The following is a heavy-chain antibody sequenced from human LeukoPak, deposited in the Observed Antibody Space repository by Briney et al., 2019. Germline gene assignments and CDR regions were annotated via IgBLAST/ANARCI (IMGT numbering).Heavy chain of an antibody. J-gene: IGHJ4*02. CDR3: ARDAPSNTALDY. CDR2: INGYGSST. CDR1: GFTFISYW. V-gene: IGHV3-74*01. D-gene: IGHD5-18*01. Sequence: GGSLRLSCAASGFTFISYWMHWVRQAPGKGLVWVSRINGYGSSTDFADSVKGRFTISRDNAKNTLYLQMNSLRAEDTAVYYCARDAPSNTALDYWGQGTLVTVSS.